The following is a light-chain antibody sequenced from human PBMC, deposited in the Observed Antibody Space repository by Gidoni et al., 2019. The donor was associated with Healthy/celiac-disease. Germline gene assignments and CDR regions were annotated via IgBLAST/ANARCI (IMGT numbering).Light chain of an antibody. CDR1: SSDVGGYNY. Sequence: QSALTQPASVSGSPGQSITISCTGTSSDVGGYNYVSWYQQHPGKAPKLMIYDVSNRPSGVSNRFSGSKSCNTASLTISGLQAEDEADYYCSSYTSSSTLIVFVTGTKVTVL. CDR3: SSYTSSSTLIV. J-gene: IGLJ1*01. V-gene: IGLV2-14*01. CDR2: DVS.